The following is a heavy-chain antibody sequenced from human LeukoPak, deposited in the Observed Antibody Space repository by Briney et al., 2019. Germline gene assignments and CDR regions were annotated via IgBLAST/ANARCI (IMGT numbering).Heavy chain of an antibody. CDR3: AKEGTASKPSDLDY. J-gene: IGHJ4*02. CDR2: IRDDGSNK. CDR1: GFIFSDYG. V-gene: IGHV3-30*02. D-gene: IGHD1/OR15-1a*01. Sequence: PGGSLRLSCAASGFIFSDYGMHWVRQAPGKGLEWVAFIRDDGSNKYYVDSVKGRFTISRDNFRNTVYLQMNSLRTEDTAVYYCAKEGTASKPSDLDYWGQGTLVTVSS.